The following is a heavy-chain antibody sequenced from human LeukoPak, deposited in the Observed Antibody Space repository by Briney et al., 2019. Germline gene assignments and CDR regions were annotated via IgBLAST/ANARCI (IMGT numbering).Heavy chain of an antibody. CDR3: AKGYGSSVYASFDW. D-gene: IGHD3-22*01. V-gene: IGHV3-23*01. J-gene: IGHJ4*02. Sequence: GGSLRLPCAASGFTFSSYSMTWVRQAPGKGLEWVSGISGSGDSTHYADSVKGRFTISRDDSKTTLYLQMNSLRAEDAAVYYCAKGYGSSVYASFDWWGQGTLVTVSS. CDR1: GFTFSSYS. CDR2: ISGSGDST.